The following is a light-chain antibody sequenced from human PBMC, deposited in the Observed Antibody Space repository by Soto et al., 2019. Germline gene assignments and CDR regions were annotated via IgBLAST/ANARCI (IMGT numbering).Light chain of an antibody. CDR3: QQYNSYSTWT. Sequence: IQMTQSPSTLSASVGDRVTITCRASQSISSWLAWYQQKPGKAPKLLIYKASSLESGVPSRFSGSGSGTEFPLTISSLQPDDFATYYCQQYNSYSTWTFGQGTKVDIK. V-gene: IGKV1-5*03. CDR2: KAS. CDR1: QSISSW. J-gene: IGKJ1*01.